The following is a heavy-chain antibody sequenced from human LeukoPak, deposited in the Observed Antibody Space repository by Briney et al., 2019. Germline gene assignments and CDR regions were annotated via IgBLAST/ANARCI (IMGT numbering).Heavy chain of an antibody. V-gene: IGHV4-59*01. D-gene: IGHD6-19*01. CDR1: GGSISSYY. CDR2: ICYSGST. Sequence: SETLSLTCTVSGGSISSYYWSWIRQPPGKGLEWIGYICYSGSTNYNPSLKSRVTISVDTSKNQFSLKLSSVTAADTAVYYCAREITSSGWYYFDYWGQGTLVTVSS. CDR3: AREITSSGWYYFDY. J-gene: IGHJ4*02.